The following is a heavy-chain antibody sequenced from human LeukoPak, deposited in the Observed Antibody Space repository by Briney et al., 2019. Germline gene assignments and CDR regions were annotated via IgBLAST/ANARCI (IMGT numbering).Heavy chain of an antibody. CDR2: ISYDGSNK. CDR3: AKDFGFKSVYYYYGMDV. V-gene: IGHV3-30*18. D-gene: IGHD3-16*01. J-gene: IGHJ6*02. CDR1: GFTFSSYG. Sequence: GGSLRLSCAASGFTFSSYGMHWVGQAPGKGLEWVAVISYDGSNKYYADSVKGRFTISRDNSKNTLYLQMNSLRAEDTAVYYCAKDFGFKSVYYYYGMDVWGQGTTVTVSS.